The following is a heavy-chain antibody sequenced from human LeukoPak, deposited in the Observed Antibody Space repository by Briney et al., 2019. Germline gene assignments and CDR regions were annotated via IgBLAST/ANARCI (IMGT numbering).Heavy chain of an antibody. Sequence: SETLSLTCTVSGGSFNSFFWSWIRQPPGKGLEWIGYIYTSGSTYYSPSLKSRVTISLDTSKNQFSLKLISVTAADTAVYYCARRGTWFDPWGQGTLVTVSS. J-gene: IGHJ5*02. CDR2: IYTSGST. CDR1: GGSFNSFF. V-gene: IGHV4-4*09. CDR3: ARRGTWFDP. D-gene: IGHD3-10*01.